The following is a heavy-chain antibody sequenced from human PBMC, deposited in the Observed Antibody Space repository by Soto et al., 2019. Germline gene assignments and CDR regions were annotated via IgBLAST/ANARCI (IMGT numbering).Heavy chain of an antibody. CDR3: ARGYHGSGNDGRKHRFEY. D-gene: IGHD3-10*01. CDR1: GGSFSGYY. J-gene: IGHJ4*02. V-gene: IGHV4-34*01. Sequence: NPSETLSLTCGVYGGSFSGYYWSWIRQPPGKGLEWIGEINHSGSTNYTPSLKSRVTISVDTSNNQFSLKLSSLTAADTAVYYCARGYHGSGNDGRKHRFEYWGQGTLVTVSS. CDR2: INHSGST.